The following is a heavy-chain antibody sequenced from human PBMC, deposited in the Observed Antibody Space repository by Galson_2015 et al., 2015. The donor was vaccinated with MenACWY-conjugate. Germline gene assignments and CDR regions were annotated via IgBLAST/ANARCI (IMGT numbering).Heavy chain of an antibody. CDR1: GFTFSSYS. V-gene: IGHV3-21*01. Sequence: SLRLSCAASGFTFSSYSMNWVRQAPGKGLEWVSSISSSSSYIYYADSVKGRFTISRDNAKNSLYLQMNSLRAEDTAVYYCARMKLCGGDCYSFDYWGQGTLVTVSS. D-gene: IGHD2-21*02. CDR2: ISSSSSYI. J-gene: IGHJ4*02. CDR3: ARMKLCGGDCYSFDY.